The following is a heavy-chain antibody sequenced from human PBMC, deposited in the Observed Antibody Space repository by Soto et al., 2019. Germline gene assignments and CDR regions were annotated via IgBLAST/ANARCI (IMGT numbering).Heavy chain of an antibody. CDR2: ISAYNGNT. D-gene: IGHD3-22*01. CDR1: GYTFTSYG. CDR3: ARDQATYYYDSSGYYYFDY. V-gene: IGHV1-18*01. Sequence: ASVKVSCKASGYTFTSYGISWVRQAPGQGLEWMGWISAYNGNTNYAQKLQGRVTMTTDTSTSTAYMELRSLRSDDTAVYYCARDQATYYYDSSGYYYFDYWGQGTLVTVSS. J-gene: IGHJ4*02.